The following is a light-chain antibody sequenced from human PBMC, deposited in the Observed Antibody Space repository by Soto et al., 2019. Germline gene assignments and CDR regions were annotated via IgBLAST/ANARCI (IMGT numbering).Light chain of an antibody. CDR2: DVS. J-gene: IGLJ1*01. V-gene: IGLV2-14*01. CDR3: SSYRSSSTGV. CDR1: RSDVGGYNF. Sequence: QSALTQPASVSGSPGQSITISCTGTRSDVGGYNFVSWYQLHPGKAPKLMIYDVSNRPSGVSNRFSGSKSGNTASLTISGLQAEDEADYYCSSYRSSSTGVFGTGTKLTVL.